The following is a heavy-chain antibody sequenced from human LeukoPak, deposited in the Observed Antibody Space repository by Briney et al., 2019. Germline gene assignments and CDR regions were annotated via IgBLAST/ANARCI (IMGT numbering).Heavy chain of an antibody. CDR3: ARLTYSGPHYFDY. D-gene: IGHD4-11*01. CDR1: GYSISSGYY. Sequence: SETLSLTCAVSGYSISSGYYWGWIRQPPGKGLEWIGSIYHSGSTYYNSSLKSRVTISVDTSKNQFSLRRSSVTAADTAVYYCARLTYSGPHYFDYWGQGTLVTVSS. J-gene: IGHJ4*02. CDR2: IYHSGST. V-gene: IGHV4-38-2*01.